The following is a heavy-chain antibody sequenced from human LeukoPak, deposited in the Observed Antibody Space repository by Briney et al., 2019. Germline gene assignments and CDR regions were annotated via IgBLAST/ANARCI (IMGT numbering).Heavy chain of an antibody. J-gene: IGHJ6*03. D-gene: IGHD5-18*01. V-gene: IGHV4-59*01. Sequence: SETLSLTCTVSGGSMNSYYWSWIRQPPGKGLEWIGYIYYSGTTNYNASLKSRVTMSVDTSNNQFSLKLSSVTAADTAVYYCARTTEGGYTYDYFYYYYMDVWGKGTTVTISS. CDR3: ARTTEGGYTYDYFYYYYMDV. CDR2: IYYSGTT. CDR1: GGSMNSYY.